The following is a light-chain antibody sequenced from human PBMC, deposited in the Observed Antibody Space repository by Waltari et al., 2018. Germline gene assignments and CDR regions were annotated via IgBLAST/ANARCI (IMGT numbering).Light chain of an antibody. CDR1: SSNIGAGYD. CDR3: QSYDSSLSGSGV. J-gene: IGLJ3*02. CDR2: STI. V-gene: IGLV1-40*01. Sequence: QSVLTQPPSVSGAPGQRVTISCTGSSSNIGAGYDVHWYQQLPGTAPKLLIYSTIKGPSGVPDRFAGTRSGTSAAGAISGLQAEDGAVCYCQSYDSSLSGSGVFGGETKLTVL.